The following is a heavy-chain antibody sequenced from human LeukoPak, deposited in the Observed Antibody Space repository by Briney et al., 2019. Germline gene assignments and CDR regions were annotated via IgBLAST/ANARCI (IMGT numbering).Heavy chain of an antibody. CDR2: INSDGSST. CDR1: GFTFSSYW. D-gene: IGHD1-26*01. CDR3: ARLPGYLYSGSYLDY. Sequence: GRSLILSCAASGFTFSSYWMHWVRQAPGKGLVWVSRINSDGSSTSYADSVKGRFTISRDNAKNTLYLQMNSLRAEDTAVYYCARLPGYLYSGSYLDYWGQGTLVTVSS. V-gene: IGHV3-74*01. J-gene: IGHJ4*02.